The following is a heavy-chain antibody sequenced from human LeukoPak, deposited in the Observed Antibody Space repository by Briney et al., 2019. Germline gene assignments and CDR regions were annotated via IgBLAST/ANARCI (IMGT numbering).Heavy chain of an antibody. CDR2: ISTYNGNA. CDR1: GYTFTSYF. CDR3: VRANYYSGMDV. V-gene: IGHV1-18*01. Sequence: ASVGVSCKATGYTFTSYFISWVLQAPGQGLEGLGWISTYNGNANYAQKFLGRVTMTTGTATSTAYMELRSLRSDDTAVFYCVRANYYSGMDVWGQGTPVTVSS. J-gene: IGHJ6*02.